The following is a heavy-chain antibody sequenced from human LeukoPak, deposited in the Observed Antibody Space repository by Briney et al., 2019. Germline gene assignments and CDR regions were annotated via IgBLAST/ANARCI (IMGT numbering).Heavy chain of an antibody. J-gene: IGHJ4*02. CDR1: GFTFSDYW. V-gene: IGHV3-23*01. CDR3: AKDLEPEWLVAMAKSGFDY. Sequence: GGSLRLSCAASGFTFSDYWMSWMRQAPGKGLEWVSAISGSGGSTYYADSVKGRFTISRDNSKNTLYLQMNSLRAEDTAVYYCAKDLEPEWLVAMAKSGFDYWGQGTLVTVSS. CDR2: ISGSGGST. D-gene: IGHD6-19*01.